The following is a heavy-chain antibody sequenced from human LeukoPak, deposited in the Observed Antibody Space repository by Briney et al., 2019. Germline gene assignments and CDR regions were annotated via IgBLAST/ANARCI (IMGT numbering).Heavy chain of an antibody. J-gene: IGHJ4*02. D-gene: IGHD2-2*02. Sequence: ASVKVSCKASGYTFTDYYIQWVRLAPGQGLEWMGWINPDSGGTDFAQKFQGRVTMTRDTSISTAYMELSTLRSDDTAVYYCARDPLPTAIEFDDWGQGTLVTVSS. CDR2: INPDSGGT. V-gene: IGHV1-2*02. CDR1: GYTFTDYY. CDR3: ARDPLPTAIEFDD.